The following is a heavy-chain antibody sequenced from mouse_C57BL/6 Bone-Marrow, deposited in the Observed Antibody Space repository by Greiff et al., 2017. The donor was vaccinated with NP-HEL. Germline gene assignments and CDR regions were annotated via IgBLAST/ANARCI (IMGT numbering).Heavy chain of an antibody. V-gene: IGHV10-1*01. CDR3: VRIYYGYFDV. CDR1: GFSFNTYA. CDR2: IRSKSNNYAT. J-gene: IGHJ1*03. D-gene: IGHD1-1*01. Sequence: EVNVVESGGGLVQPKGSLKLSCAASGFSFNTYAMNWVRQAPGKGLEWVARIRSKSNNYATYYADSVKDRFTISRDDSESMLYLQMNNLKTEDTAMYYCVRIYYGYFDVWGTGTTVTVSS.